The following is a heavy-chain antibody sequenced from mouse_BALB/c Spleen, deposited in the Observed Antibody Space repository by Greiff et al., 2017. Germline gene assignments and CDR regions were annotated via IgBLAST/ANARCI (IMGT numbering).Heavy chain of an antibody. D-gene: IGHD4-1*01. J-gene: IGHJ2*01. CDR3: AREWKLGPFDY. CDR2: IWAGGST. V-gene: IGHV2-9*02. CDR1: GFSLTSYG. Sequence: QVQLKESGPGLVAPSQSLSITCTVSGFSLTSYGVHWVRQPPGKGLEWLGVIWAGGSTNYNSALMSRLSISKDNSKSQVFLKMNSLQTDDTAMYYCAREWKLGPFDYWGQGTTLTVSS.